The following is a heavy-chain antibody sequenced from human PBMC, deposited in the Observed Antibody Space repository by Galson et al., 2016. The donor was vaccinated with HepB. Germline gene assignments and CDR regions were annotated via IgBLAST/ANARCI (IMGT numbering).Heavy chain of an antibody. V-gene: IGHV3-23*01. CDR1: GFTFSMYG. D-gene: IGHD2-2*02. J-gene: IGHJ4*02. CDR3: AKDISALVLPAAIDY. Sequence: SLRLSCAASGFTFSMYGMDWVRQAPGKGLEWVSGISGSGGSTYYADSVKGRFTISRDQSNNTLHLQMNSLRAEDTAIYFCAKDISALVLPAAIDYWGQGTLVTVSS. CDR2: ISGSGGST.